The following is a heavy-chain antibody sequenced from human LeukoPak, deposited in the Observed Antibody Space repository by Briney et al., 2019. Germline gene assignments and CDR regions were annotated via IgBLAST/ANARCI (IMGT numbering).Heavy chain of an antibody. CDR1: GGSISTYY. CDR2: IHYSGTT. D-gene: IGHD5-12*01. V-gene: IGHV4-59*01. CDR3: ARGQYTGYDRGGMDA. J-gene: IGHJ6*02. Sequence: SETLSLTCSVSGGSISTYYWSWIRQPPGKGLEWIAYIHYSGTTNYNPSLKSRVTVSVDTSKNQFSLRLTSVTAADTAVYYCARGQYTGYDRGGMDAWGQGTTVIVSS.